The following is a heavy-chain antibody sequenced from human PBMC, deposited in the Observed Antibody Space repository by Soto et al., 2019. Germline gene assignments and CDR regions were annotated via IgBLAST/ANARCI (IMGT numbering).Heavy chain of an antibody. CDR1: GGSISSGDYY. Sequence: SETLSLTCTVSGGSISSGDYYWSWIRQPPGKGLEWIGYIYYSGSTYYNTSLKSRVTISVDTSKNQFSLKLSSVTAADTAVYYCARDNRGYYDILTGYYIPPYYGMDVWGQGTTVTVSS. J-gene: IGHJ6*02. V-gene: IGHV4-30-4*01. D-gene: IGHD3-9*01. CDR2: IYYSGST. CDR3: ARDNRGYYDILTGYYIPPYYGMDV.